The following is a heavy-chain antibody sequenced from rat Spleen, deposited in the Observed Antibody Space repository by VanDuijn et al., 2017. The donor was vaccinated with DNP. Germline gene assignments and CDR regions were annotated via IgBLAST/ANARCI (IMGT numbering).Heavy chain of an antibody. CDR2: ISSGGGTT. CDR3: ARRRYGYGLFDY. CDR1: GFIFNDYG. V-gene: IGHV5S13*01. D-gene: IGHD1-7*01. Sequence: EVQLVESGGGLVQPGRSLKLSCAASGFIFNDYGMAWVRQTPKKGLEWVATISSGGGTTYYRDSVKGRFTISRDTAKSTLYLQMNSLRSEDTATYYCARRRYGYGLFDYWGQGVMVTVSS. J-gene: IGHJ2*01.